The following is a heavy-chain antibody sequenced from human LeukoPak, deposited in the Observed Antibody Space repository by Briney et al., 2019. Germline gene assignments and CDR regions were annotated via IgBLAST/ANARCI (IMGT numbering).Heavy chain of an antibody. CDR1: GGSFSGYY. Sequence: PSETLSLTCAVYGGSFSGYYWSWIRQPPPKGLEWIGEINHSGSTNYNPSLKSRVTIFVDTSKNQFSLRLSSVTAADTAVYYCAKLPMSRFYYDSGSPWGQGTLVTVSS. D-gene: IGHD3-16*01. CDR3: AKLPMSRFYYDSGSP. J-gene: IGHJ5*02. V-gene: IGHV4-34*01. CDR2: INHSGST.